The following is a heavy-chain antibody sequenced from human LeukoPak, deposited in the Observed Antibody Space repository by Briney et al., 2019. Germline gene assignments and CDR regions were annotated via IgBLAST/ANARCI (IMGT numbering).Heavy chain of an antibody. CDR3: AKEDLSSSRYYFEN. CDR1: GFDFSNCA. CDR2: TTPAGAGT. D-gene: IGHD6-6*01. Sequence: GGSLRLSCAASGFDFSNCAMSWVRQAPGMGLEWVSATTPAGAGTYYADSVKGRFTISRDNAKNTLYLHMNSLRAEDTAVYCCAKEDLSSSRYYFENWGQGALVTVSS. V-gene: IGHV3-23*01. J-gene: IGHJ4*02.